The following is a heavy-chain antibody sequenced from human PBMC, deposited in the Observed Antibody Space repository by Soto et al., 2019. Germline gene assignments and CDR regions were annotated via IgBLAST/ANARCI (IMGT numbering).Heavy chain of an antibody. CDR1: GFTFGDYA. J-gene: IGHJ4*02. V-gene: IGHV3-49*04. D-gene: IGHD2-15*01. CDR2: IRSKAYGGTT. Sequence: GGSLRLSCTASGFTFGDYAMSWVRQAPGKGLEWVGFIRSKAYGGTTEYAASVKGRFTISRDDSKGIAYLQMNSLKTEDTAVYYCTSLNIVVVYWGQGTLVTVSS. CDR3: TSLNIVVVY.